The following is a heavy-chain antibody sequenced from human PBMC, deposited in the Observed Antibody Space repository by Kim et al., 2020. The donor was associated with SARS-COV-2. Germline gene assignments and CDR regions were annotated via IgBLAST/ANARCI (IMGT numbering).Heavy chain of an antibody. CDR2: IYYSGST. Sequence: SETLSLTCTVSGGSISSSSYYWGWIRQPPGKGLEWIGSIYYSGSTYYNPSLKSRVTISVDTSKNQFSLKLSSVTAADTAVYYCALTMVRGHYRGWYFDLWGRGTLVTVSS. CDR1: GGSISSSSYY. D-gene: IGHD3-10*01. V-gene: IGHV4-39*01. J-gene: IGHJ2*01. CDR3: ALTMVRGHYRGWYFDL.